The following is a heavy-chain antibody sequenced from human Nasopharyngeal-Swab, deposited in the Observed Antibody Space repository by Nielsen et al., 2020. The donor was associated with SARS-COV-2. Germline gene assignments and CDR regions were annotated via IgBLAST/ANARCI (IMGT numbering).Heavy chain of an antibody. J-gene: IGHJ4*02. Sequence: GESLKISWVTSGFIFSSTWMTWVRQAPGKGLEWVGRIQSKSAGGATDYAEPVKGRFTISRDDSKNTVYLQMNSLKTEDTAVYYCTRHQGRRFFDYWGQGTLVTVSS. V-gene: IGHV3-15*01. CDR3: TRHQGRRFFDY. CDR1: GFIFSSTW. CDR2: IQSKSAGGAT.